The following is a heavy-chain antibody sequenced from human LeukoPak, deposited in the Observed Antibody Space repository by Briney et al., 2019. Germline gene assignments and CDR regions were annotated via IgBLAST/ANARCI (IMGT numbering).Heavy chain of an antibody. J-gene: IGHJ4*02. D-gene: IGHD6-19*01. V-gene: IGHV3-23*01. Sequence: AISGSGGSTYYADSVKGRFTISRDNSKNTLYLQMNSLRAEDTAVYYCAKDRRFGSSGWVFDYWGQGTLVTVSS. CDR2: ISGSGGST. CDR3: AKDRRFGSSGWVFDY.